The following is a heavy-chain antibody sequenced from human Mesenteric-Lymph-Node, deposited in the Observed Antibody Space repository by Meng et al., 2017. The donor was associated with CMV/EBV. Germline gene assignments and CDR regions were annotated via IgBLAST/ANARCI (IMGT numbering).Heavy chain of an antibody. CDR2: INTDGSEQ. CDR1: GFTFSTYW. Sequence: GESLKISCAASGFTFSTYWMSWVRQAPGKGLEWVANINTDGSEQNYVDSVKGRFTISRDNAKNSLYLQMNSLRAEDTAVYYCARDYDSRSLDAFDIWGQGTMVTVSS. D-gene: IGHD3-22*01. J-gene: IGHJ3*02. V-gene: IGHV3-7*01. CDR3: ARDYDSRSLDAFDI.